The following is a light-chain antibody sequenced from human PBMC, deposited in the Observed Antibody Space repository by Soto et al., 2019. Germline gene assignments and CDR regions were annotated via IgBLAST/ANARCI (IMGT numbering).Light chain of an antibody. Sequence: QSVLTQPPSASGTPGQRVIISCSGSNSNIGTYTVNWYQQLPGTAPKPLIYTDYQRPSGVPDRFSGSRSGTSASLAISGLQSEDEADYYCASWDDSLSGGVFGGGTKLTVL. V-gene: IGLV1-44*01. CDR3: ASWDDSLSGGV. J-gene: IGLJ3*02. CDR1: NSNIGTYT. CDR2: TDY.